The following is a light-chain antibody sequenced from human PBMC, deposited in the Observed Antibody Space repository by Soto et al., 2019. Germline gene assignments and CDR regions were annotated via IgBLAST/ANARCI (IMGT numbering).Light chain of an antibody. CDR3: QQYHKWPLT. CDR1: QSVSSN. Sequence: EIVMTQSPATLSVSPGERATLSCRASQSVSSNLAWYQQKPGQAPRLLIYGASTRATGIPARFGSSGSGTEFILTISSLQSEDFAVYYCQQYHKWPLTFGGGTKVEI. V-gene: IGKV3-15*01. CDR2: GAS. J-gene: IGKJ4*01.